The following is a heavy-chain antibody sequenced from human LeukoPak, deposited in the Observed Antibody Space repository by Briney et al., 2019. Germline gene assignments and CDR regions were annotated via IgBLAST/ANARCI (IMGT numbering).Heavy chain of an antibody. CDR2: IYYSGST. CDR1: GGSISSSSYY. D-gene: IGHD3-22*01. J-gene: IGHJ4*02. Sequence: SETLSLTCTVSGGSISSSSYYWSWIRQPPGKGLEWIGYIYYSGSTNYNPSLKSRVTISVDTSKNQFSLKLSSVTAADTAVYYCARGQEYYYDSSGYYYGPFDYWGQGTLVTVSS. V-gene: IGHV4-61*01. CDR3: ARGQEYYYDSSGYYYGPFDY.